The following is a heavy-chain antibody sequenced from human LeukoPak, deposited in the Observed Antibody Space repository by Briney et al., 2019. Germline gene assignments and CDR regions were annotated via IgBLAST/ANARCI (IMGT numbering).Heavy chain of an antibody. CDR2: IYYSGST. J-gene: IGHJ6*02. CDR1: GGSISSYY. CDR3: ARAGYCSSTSCYFGYYYGMDA. Sequence: SETLSLTCTVSGGSISSYYWSWIRQPPGKGLEWIGYIYYSGSTNYNPSLKSRVTISVDTSKNQFSLKLSSVTAADTAVYYCARAGYCSSTSCYFGYYYGMDAWGQGTTVTVSS. V-gene: IGHV4-59*01. D-gene: IGHD2-2*01.